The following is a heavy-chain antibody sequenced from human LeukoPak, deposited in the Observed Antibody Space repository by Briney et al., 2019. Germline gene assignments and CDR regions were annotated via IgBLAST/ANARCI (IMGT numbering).Heavy chain of an antibody. J-gene: IGHJ4*02. CDR2: ICSSDNSR. V-gene: IGHV3-23*01. CDR1: GFTFSSYA. CDR3: AKDPPSSGQPNY. D-gene: IGHD3-10*01. Sequence: GGSLRLSCVASGFTFSSYAMSWVRQAPGKGLEWVSGICSSDNSRYYADSVKGRFTISRDNSKNTLYLQMNSLRADDTAVYYCAKDPPSSGQPNYWGQGTLVTVSS.